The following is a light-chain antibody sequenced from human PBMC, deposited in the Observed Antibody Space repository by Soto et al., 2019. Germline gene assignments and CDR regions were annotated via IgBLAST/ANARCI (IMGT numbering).Light chain of an antibody. CDR2: GAS. CDR1: QSISNN. Sequence: IVMTQSPATLSVSPGERATLSCRARQSISNNLAWYQQKPGQAPRRLIYGASTRAPGITARFSGGGSGTEFTLTISSLQSEDFAVYYCQQYTNWPPITFGQGTRLEIK. V-gene: IGKV3-15*01. J-gene: IGKJ5*01. CDR3: QQYTNWPPIT.